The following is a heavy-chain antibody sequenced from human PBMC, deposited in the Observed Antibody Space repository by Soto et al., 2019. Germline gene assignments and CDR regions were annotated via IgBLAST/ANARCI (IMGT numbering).Heavy chain of an antibody. J-gene: IGHJ4*02. V-gene: IGHV4-30-2*01. CDR2: IYPSGMP. CDR1: GGSISNAAYS. D-gene: IGHD1-1*01. Sequence: SETLSLTCTVSGGSISNAAYSWSWIRQPPGKGLEWIGYIYPSGMPFYNPSLRSRVTISIDRSNDQFSLNLKSVTAEDTAVYYCAKDPPTTGTTFDYWGRGTLVTVSS. CDR3: AKDPPTTGTTFDY.